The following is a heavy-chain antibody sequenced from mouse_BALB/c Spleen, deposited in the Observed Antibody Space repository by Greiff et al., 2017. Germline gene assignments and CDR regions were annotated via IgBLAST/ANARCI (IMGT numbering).Heavy chain of an antibody. D-gene: IGHD4-1*01. J-gene: IGHJ4*01. CDR3: ARTGTGYAMDY. CDR1: GFNIKDTY. CDR2: IDPANGNT. Sequence: SGAELVKPGASVKLSCTASGFNIKDTYMHWVKQRPEQGLEWIGRIDPANGNTKYDPKFQGKATITADTSSNTAYLQLSSLTSEDTAVYYCARTGTGYAMDYWGQGTSVTVSS. V-gene: IGHV14-3*02.